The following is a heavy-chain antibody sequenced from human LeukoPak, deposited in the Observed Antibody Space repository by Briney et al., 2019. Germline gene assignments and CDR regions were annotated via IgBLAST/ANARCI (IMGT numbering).Heavy chain of an antibody. CDR3: ARRFDTSGWVDY. J-gene: IGHJ4*02. CDR2: IYSSGAT. D-gene: IGHD6-19*01. V-gene: IGHV4-4*09. Sequence: PSETLSLTCTVSGGSISGYYWSWLRQPPGKALEWIGYIYSSGATNSNPSLKSRVTISVDSSKNQFSLKLTSVTAADTAVYYCARRFDTSGWVDYWGQGTLVTVSS. CDR1: GGSISGYY.